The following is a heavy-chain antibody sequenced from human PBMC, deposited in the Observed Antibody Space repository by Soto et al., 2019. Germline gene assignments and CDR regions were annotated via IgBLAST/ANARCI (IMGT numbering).Heavy chain of an antibody. V-gene: IGHV4-34*01. CDR2: INHSGST. J-gene: IGHJ5*02. CDR3: ARGRQARGTAARRFSWFDP. Sequence: PSETLSLTCAVYGGSFSGYYWSWIRQPPGKGLEWIGEINHSGSTNYNPSLKSRVTISVDTSKNQFSLKLSSVTAADTAVYYCARGRQARGTAARRFSWFDPWGQGTLVTVHS. CDR1: GGSFSGYY. D-gene: IGHD6-6*01.